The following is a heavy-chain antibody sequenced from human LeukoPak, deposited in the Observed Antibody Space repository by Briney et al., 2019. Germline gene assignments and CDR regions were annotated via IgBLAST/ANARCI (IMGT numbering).Heavy chain of an antibody. J-gene: IGHJ4*02. Sequence: GGSLRLSCAASGFTFSRYWMSWFRQSPQKGLEWVGNIKEDGSEKYYVDSVKGRFTISRDNTHNSVFLQMNSLRAEDTAVYYCAREKGIAVAGTYFDYWGQGTLVTVSS. CDR3: AREKGIAVAGTYFDY. V-gene: IGHV3-7*01. CDR2: IKEDGSEK. D-gene: IGHD6-19*01. CDR1: GFTFSRYW.